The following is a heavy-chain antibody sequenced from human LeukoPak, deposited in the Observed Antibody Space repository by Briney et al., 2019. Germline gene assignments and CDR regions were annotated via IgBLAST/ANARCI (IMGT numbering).Heavy chain of an antibody. J-gene: IGHJ4*02. V-gene: IGHV4-39*07. Sequence: SETLSLTCTVSGGSISSSSYYWGWIRQPPGKGLEWIGSTYYSGSTYYNPSLKSRVTISVDTSNNQFSLKLSSVTAADTAVYYCARGRGSYYDSSERPYYFDYWGQGTLVTVSS. CDR3: ARGRGSYYDSSERPYYFDY. CDR1: GGSISSSSYY. CDR2: TYYSGST. D-gene: IGHD3-22*01.